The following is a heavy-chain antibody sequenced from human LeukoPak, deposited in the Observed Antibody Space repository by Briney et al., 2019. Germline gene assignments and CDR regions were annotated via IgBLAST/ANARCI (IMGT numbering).Heavy chain of an antibody. D-gene: IGHD3-22*01. CDR2: ISSSSSYI. J-gene: IGHJ3*02. V-gene: IGHV3-21*04. Sequence: PGGSLRLSCAASGFTFSSYSMNWVRQAPGKGLEWVSSISSSSSYIYYADSVKGRFTISRDNAKNSLYLQMNSLRAEDTALYYCAKDFYYDSSGLDAFDIWGQGTMVTVSS. CDR1: GFTFSSYS. CDR3: AKDFYYDSSGLDAFDI.